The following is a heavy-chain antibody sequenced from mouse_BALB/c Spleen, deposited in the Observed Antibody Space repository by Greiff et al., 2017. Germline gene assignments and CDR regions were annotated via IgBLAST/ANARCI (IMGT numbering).Heavy chain of an antibody. CDR2: INPSSGYT. J-gene: IGHJ3*01. D-gene: IGHD2-12*01. Sequence: ESGAELARPGASVKMSCKASGYTFTSYTMHWVKQRPGQGLEWIGYINPSSGYTNYNQKFKDKATLTADKSSSTAYMQLSSLTSEDSAVYYCATYVGFAYWGQGTLVTVSA. CDR3: ATYVGFAY. CDR1: GYTFTSYT. V-gene: IGHV1-4*01.